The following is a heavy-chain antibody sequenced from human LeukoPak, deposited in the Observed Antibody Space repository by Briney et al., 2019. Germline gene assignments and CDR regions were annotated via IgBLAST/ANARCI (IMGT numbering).Heavy chain of an antibody. CDR1: GGTFSSYA. J-gene: IGHJ4*02. CDR2: IIPIFDTA. CDR3: ARAGKYYDILTGRNTILAFDY. V-gene: IGHV1-69*13. Sequence: GASVKVSCKASGGTFSSYAFSWVRQAPGQGLEWMGGIIPIFDTANYAQKFQGRVTITADESTSTAYMELSSLRSEDTAVYYCARAGKYYDILTGRNTILAFDYWGQGTLVNVSS. D-gene: IGHD3-9*01.